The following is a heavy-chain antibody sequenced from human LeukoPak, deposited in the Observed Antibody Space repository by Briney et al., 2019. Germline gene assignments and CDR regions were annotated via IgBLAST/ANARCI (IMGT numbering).Heavy chain of an antibody. CDR3: ARVEYSTSSSDY. V-gene: IGHV4-34*01. CDR2: INHSGST. CDR1: GGSFSGYY. J-gene: IGHJ4*02. D-gene: IGHD6-6*01. Sequence: PSETLSLTCAVYGGSFSGYYWSWIRQPPGKGLEWIGEINHSGSTNYNPSLKSRVTISVDTSKNQFSLKLSSVTAADTAVYYCARVEYSTSSSDYWGQGTLVTVSS.